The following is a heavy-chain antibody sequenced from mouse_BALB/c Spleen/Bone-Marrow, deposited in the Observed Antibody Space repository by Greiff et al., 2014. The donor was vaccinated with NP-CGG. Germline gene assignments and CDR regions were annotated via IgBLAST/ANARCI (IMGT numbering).Heavy chain of an antibody. Sequence: EVQLQQSGAELVKPGASVKLSCTASGFNIKDTYMHWVKQRPEQGLEWIGRIDPANGNTKYDPKFQGKATITADTSSNTAYLQLSSLTSEDTAVYYCARGGSSYGWYSDVWGAGTTVTVSS. J-gene: IGHJ1*01. D-gene: IGHD1-1*01. CDR2: IDPANGNT. CDR1: GFNIKDTY. V-gene: IGHV14-3*02. CDR3: ARGGSSYGWYSDV.